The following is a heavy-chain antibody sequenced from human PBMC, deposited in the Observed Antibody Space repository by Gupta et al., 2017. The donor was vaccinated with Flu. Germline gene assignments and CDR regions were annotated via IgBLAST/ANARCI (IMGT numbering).Heavy chain of an antibody. J-gene: IGHJ4*02. CDR3: ARRIAAGRGRWYFDY. CDR1: GYTFTRYD. CDR2: MNPNSGNT. Sequence: QVQLVQSGAEVKKPGASVKVSCTASGYTFTRYDINWVRQATGQGLEWMGWMNPNSGNTGYAQKFQGRVTMTRNTSISTAYMELSSLRSEDTAVYYCARRIAAGRGRWYFDYWGQGTLVTVSS. D-gene: IGHD6-13*01. V-gene: IGHV1-8*01.